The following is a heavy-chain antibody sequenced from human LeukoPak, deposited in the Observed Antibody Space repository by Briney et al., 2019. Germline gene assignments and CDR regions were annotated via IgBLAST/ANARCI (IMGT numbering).Heavy chain of an antibody. D-gene: IGHD3-22*01. CDR2: ISSSSSYI. CDR1: GFTFSNYN. CDR3: ARGTTWGYYDSSDYPFDY. V-gene: IGHV3-21*01. Sequence: PGGSLRLSCAASGFTFSNYNMNWVRQAPGKGLEWVSFISSSSSYIYYADSVKGRFTISRDNAKNSLYLQMNSLRAEDTAVYYCARGTTWGYYDSSDYPFDYWGQGTLVTVSS. J-gene: IGHJ4*02.